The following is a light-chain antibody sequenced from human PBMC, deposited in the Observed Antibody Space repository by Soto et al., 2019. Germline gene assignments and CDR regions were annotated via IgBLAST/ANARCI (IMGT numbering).Light chain of an antibody. CDR2: AAS. CDR3: LLDYSYFWA. CDR1: QGIRND. V-gene: IGKV1-6*01. Sequence: QMTQSPASLSASVGDRVTITCRASQGIRNDLNWYQHKTGQAPKLLIYAASTLQSGVPSRFSGSGSGTDFTLTISSLQPEDFATYYCLLDYSYFWAFGQGTKVDIK. J-gene: IGKJ1*01.